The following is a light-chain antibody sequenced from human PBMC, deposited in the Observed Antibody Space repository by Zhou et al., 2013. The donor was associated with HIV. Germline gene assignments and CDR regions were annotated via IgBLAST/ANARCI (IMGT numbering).Light chain of an antibody. V-gene: IGKV1-9*01. CDR3: QHYATYPWT. Sequence: IQLTQSPSFLSASVGDRVTITCRASQGIGTHLAWYQQKPGKAPKLLIYAASTLQHGVPSRFSGSGSGTAFTLTISSLQPDDSATYFCQHYATYPWTFGQGTKVEMK. CDR1: QGIGTH. CDR2: AAS. J-gene: IGKJ1*01.